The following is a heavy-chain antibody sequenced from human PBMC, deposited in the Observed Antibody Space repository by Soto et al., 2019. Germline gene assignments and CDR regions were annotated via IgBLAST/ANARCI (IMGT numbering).Heavy chain of an antibody. J-gene: IGHJ6*03. CDR3: AKGSSSTQFLNYYFYHMDV. V-gene: IGHV3-23*01. CDR2: IGGSGAYT. CDR1: GLSFPNYA. Sequence: LLESGGGLVQPGGSLRLSCVASGLSFPNYAMNWVRQAPGKGLEWVSGIGGSGAYTYYADSVKGRFTISRDNSKNTVYLQMNSLRGEDTAVYYCAKGSSSTQFLNYYFYHMDVWSKGTTVSVSS. D-gene: IGHD2-2*01.